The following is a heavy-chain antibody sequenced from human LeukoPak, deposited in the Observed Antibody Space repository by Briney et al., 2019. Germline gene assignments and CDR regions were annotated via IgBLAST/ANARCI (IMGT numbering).Heavy chain of an antibody. CDR2: IIPIFGTA. CDR1: GGTFSSYA. Sequence: SVKVSCKASGGTFSSYAISWVRQAPGQGLEWMGGIIPIFGTANYAQKFQGRVTITADESTGTAYMELSSLRSEDTAVYYCARVPLTYYYDSTLITFDYWRQGTLVTVSS. CDR3: ARVPLTYYYDSTLITFDY. D-gene: IGHD3-22*01. V-gene: IGHV1-69*13. J-gene: IGHJ4*02.